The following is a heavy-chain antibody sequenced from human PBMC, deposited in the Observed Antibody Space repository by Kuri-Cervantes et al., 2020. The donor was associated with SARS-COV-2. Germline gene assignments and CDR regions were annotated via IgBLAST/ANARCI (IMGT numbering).Heavy chain of an antibody. CDR3: ARVKTIFGVAPFDY. D-gene: IGHD3-3*01. CDR1: GFTFSSYW. V-gene: IGHV3-7*03. Sequence: ETLSLTCAASGFTFSSYWMSWVRQAPGKGLEWVANIKQDGSEKYYVDSVKGRFTISRDNAKNSLYLQMNSLRAEDTAVYYCARVKTIFGVAPFDYWGQGPLVTVSS. J-gene: IGHJ4*02. CDR2: IKQDGSEK.